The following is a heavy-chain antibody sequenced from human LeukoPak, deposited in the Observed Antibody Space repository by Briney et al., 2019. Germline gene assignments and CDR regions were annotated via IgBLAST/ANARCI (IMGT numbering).Heavy chain of an antibody. Sequence: GGSLRLSCAASGFTFSSYGMSWVRQAPGKGLEWVSAISGSGGSTYYADSVKGRFTISRDNSKNTLYLQMNSLRAEDTAVYYCARSQQLPLISHAFDIWGQGTLVTVSS. D-gene: IGHD5-18*01. CDR3: ARSQQLPLISHAFDI. V-gene: IGHV3-23*01. CDR2: ISGSGGST. CDR1: GFTFSSYG. J-gene: IGHJ3*02.